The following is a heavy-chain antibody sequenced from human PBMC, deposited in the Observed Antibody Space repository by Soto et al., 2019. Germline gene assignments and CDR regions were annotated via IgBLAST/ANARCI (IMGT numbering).Heavy chain of an antibody. D-gene: IGHD6-19*01. J-gene: IGHJ4*02. CDR2: TYYRSQWYN. CDR1: GDSVSSNTAA. V-gene: IGHV6-1*01. CDR3: AREVAGTYYFDY. Sequence: SQTLSLPCAISGDSVSSNTAAWNWIRQSPLRGLEWLGRTYYRSQWYNDYAVSVKSRITINPDTSKNQFSLQLNSVSPEDTGVYYCAREVAGTYYFDYWGQGTLVTVSS.